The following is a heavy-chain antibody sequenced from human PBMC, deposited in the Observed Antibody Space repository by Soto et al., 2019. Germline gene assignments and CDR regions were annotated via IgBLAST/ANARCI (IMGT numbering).Heavy chain of an antibody. CDR3: ARRLDPYYYDSSGYEDAFDI. J-gene: IGHJ3*02. D-gene: IGHD3-22*01. CDR1: GGTFSSYA. V-gene: IGHV1-69*13. Sequence: SVKVSCKASGGTFSSYAISWVRQAPGRGLEWMGGIIPIFGTANYAQKFQGRVTITADESTSTAYMELSSLRSEDTAVYYCARRLDPYYYDSSGYEDAFDIWGQGKMFGVSS. CDR2: IIPIFGTA.